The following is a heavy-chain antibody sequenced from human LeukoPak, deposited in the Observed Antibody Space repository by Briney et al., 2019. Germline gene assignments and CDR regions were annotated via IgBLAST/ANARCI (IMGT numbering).Heavy chain of an antibody. CDR3: ARSLYVWGSYRPLDY. CDR2: ISYDGSNK. V-gene: IGHV3-30*03. J-gene: IGHJ4*02. Sequence: GESLRLSCAASGFSITSHGMHWVRQAPGKGLEWVAVISYDGSNKYYADSVKGRFTISRDNTKNTLYLQMNSMRDEDTAVYYCARSLYVWGSYRPLDYWGQGTLVTVSS. D-gene: IGHD3-16*02. CDR1: GFSITSHG.